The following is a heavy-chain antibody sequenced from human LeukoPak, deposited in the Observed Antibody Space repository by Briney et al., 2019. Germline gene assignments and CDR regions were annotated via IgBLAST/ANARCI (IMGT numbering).Heavy chain of an antibody. CDR2: IWYDGSNK. CDR1: GFTFSSYG. Sequence: GGSLRLSCAASGFTFSSYGMHWVRQAPGKGLEWVAVIWYDGSNKYYADSVKGRFAISRDNSKNTLYLQMNSLRAEDTAVYYCAKGTSSSSGYPPPLTLDYWGQGTLVTVSS. V-gene: IGHV3-33*06. J-gene: IGHJ4*02. D-gene: IGHD3-22*01. CDR3: AKGTSSSSGYPPPLTLDY.